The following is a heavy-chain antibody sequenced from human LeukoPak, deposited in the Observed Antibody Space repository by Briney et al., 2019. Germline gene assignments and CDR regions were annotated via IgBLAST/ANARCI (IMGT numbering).Heavy chain of an antibody. D-gene: IGHD4-17*01. CDR3: ARDRSTTVTTTYYYYYGMDV. CDR1: GFTVSSNY. Sequence: PGGSLRLSCAASGFTVSSNYMSWVRQAPGKGLEWVSVIYSGGSTYYADSVKGRFTISRDNSKNTLYLQMNSLRAEDTAVYYCARDRSTTVTTTYYYYYGMDVWGQGTTVTVS. V-gene: IGHV3-66*01. J-gene: IGHJ6*02. CDR2: IYSGGST.